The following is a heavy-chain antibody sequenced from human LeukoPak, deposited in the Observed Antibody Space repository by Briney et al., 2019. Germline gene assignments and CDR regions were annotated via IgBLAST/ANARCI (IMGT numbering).Heavy chain of an antibody. J-gene: IGHJ4*02. CDR3: ARDRGYCSGDDCRLFDY. Sequence: PGGSLRLSCVASGFTFSSYWMHWVRQAPGKGLVWVSRINSDGSSTSYADSVKGRFTISRDNAKNTLYLQMNSLRAEDTAVYYCARDRGYCSGDDCRLFDYWGQGTLVTVSS. CDR1: GFTFSSYW. D-gene: IGHD2-15*01. V-gene: IGHV3-74*01. CDR2: INSDGSST.